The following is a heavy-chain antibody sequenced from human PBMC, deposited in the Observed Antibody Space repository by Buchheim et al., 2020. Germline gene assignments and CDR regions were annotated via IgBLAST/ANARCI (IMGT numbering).Heavy chain of an antibody. CDR1: GGSVSSGSYY. Sequence: QVQLQESGPGLVKPSETLSLTCTVSGGSVSSGSYYWSWIRQPPGKGLEWIGYIYYSGSTNYNPSLKSRVTISVDTSKNQFSLKLSSVTAADTAVYYCARSFRDYDFWSGYLYYYGMDVWGQGTT. V-gene: IGHV4-61*01. D-gene: IGHD3-3*01. CDR2: IYYSGST. J-gene: IGHJ6*02. CDR3: ARSFRDYDFWSGYLYYYGMDV.